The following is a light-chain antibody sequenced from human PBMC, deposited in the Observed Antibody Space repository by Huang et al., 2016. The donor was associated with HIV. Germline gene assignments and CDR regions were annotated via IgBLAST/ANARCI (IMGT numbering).Light chain of an antibody. V-gene: IGKV3-11*01. J-gene: IGKJ4*01. CDR3: QQRSSSLT. Sequence: IVLTQSPATLSLSPGERATLSCRASQSLNKFLAWYQQKHGQAPRILIYKATDRATGVPTMFSGGGSRTDFTLTITELKAEDFAIYYCQQRSSSLTFGGGTKVEIK. CDR2: KAT. CDR1: QSLNKF.